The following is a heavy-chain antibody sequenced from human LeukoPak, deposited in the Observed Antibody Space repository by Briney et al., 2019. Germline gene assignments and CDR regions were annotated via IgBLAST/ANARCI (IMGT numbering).Heavy chain of an antibody. CDR1: GASISSSSYY. J-gene: IGHJ6*03. Sequence: IPSETLSLTCTVSGASISSSSYYCGWIPQPPVKGLEWIERIYTSGSSNYNPCLKSRVTMSVDTSKNQFSLKLRSVTAADTAVYYCARVVVVTAAREAYYYYYYIDVWGKGTTVTISS. CDR2: IYTSGSS. D-gene: IGHD2-21*02. V-gene: IGHV4-39*07. CDR3: ARVVVVTAAREAYYYYYYIDV.